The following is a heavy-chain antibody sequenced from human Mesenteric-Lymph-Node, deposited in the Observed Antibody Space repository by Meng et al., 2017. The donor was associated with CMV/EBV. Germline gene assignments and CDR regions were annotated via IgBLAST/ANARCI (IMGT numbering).Heavy chain of an antibody. D-gene: IGHD2-15*01. CDR3: AGFRGGKPFDY. CDR1: GGSITGYY. CDR2: IYDSGSI. V-gene: IGHV4-59*01. J-gene: IGHJ4*02. Sequence: SETLSLTCSVSGGSITGYYWSWIRQSPGRGLEWIGNIYDSGSINYNPSLKSRLTISLDTSKSQFSLKLSSVTAADTAVYYCAGFRGGKPFDYWGQGTLVTVSS.